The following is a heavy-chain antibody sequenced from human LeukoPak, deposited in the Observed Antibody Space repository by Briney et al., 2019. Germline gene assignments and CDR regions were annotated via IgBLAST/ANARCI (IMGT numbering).Heavy chain of an antibody. D-gene: IGHD4/OR15-4a*01. CDR1: GYTFTSYG. V-gene: IGHV1-69*13. CDR3: VSSYGGSEYYGMDV. CDR2: IIPIFGTA. J-gene: IGHJ6*02. Sequence: GASVKVSCKASGYTFTSYGISWVRQAPGQGLEWMGGIIPIFGTANYAQKFQGRVTITADESTSTAYMELSSLRSEDTAVYYCVSSYGGSEYYGMDVWGQGTTVTVSS.